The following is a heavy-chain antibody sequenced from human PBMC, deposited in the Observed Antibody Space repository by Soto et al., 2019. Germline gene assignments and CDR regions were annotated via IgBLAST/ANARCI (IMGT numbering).Heavy chain of an antibody. J-gene: IGHJ4*02. CDR3: ARVIFGSGTANDY. CDR2: INGDGSGT. Sequence: EVRLVESGGGLVQPGGSLRLSCAASGFTFSGSWMHWVRQAPGKGLVWVSRINGDGSGTSYADFVKGRFTISRDDAKNTMFLQMNGLRAEDTAVYYCARVIFGSGTANDYWGQGTLVTVSS. V-gene: IGHV3-74*01. D-gene: IGHD3-10*01. CDR1: GFTFSGSW.